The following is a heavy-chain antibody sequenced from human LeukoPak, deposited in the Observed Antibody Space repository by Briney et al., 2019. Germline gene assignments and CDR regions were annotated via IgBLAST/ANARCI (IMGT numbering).Heavy chain of an antibody. V-gene: IGHV1-2*02. J-gene: IGHJ5*02. CDR3: ARDPAQVWWFDP. CDR1: GYTFTGYY. Sequence: ASVKVSCKASGYTFTGYYMHWVRQAPGQGLEWMGWINPNSGGTNYAQRFQGRVTMTRDTSISTAYMELSRLRSDDTAVYYCARDPAQVWWFDPWGQGTLVTVSS. D-gene: IGHD3-16*01. CDR2: INPNSGGT.